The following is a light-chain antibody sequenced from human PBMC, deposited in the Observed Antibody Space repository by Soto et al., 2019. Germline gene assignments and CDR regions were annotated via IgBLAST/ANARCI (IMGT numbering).Light chain of an antibody. CDR1: SSNVGSYKL. CDR3: AAWDDSLSGAV. Sequence: QSVLTQPASVSGSPGQSITISCTGTSSNVGSYKLVSWYQQHPGKAPKLMIFEVNKRPSGVSNRFSGSKSGNTASLAISGLRSEDEADYYCAAWDDSLSGAVFGGGTQLTVL. V-gene: IGLV2-14*02. CDR2: EVN. J-gene: IGLJ7*01.